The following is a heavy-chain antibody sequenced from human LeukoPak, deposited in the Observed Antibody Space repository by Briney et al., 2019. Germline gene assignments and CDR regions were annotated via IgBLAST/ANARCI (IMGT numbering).Heavy chain of an antibody. V-gene: IGHV3-53*01. D-gene: IGHD3-10*01. Sequence: GGSLRLSCAASGFIVSNNFMSWVRQAPGKGLEWVSVIYTGGSTYYADSVRGRFTISRDNSKNTLYLQMNSLRAEDTAVYYCARDRGYYYYGMDVWGQGTTVTVSS. CDR1: GFIVSNNF. CDR3: ARDRGYYYYGMDV. CDR2: IYTGGST. J-gene: IGHJ6*02.